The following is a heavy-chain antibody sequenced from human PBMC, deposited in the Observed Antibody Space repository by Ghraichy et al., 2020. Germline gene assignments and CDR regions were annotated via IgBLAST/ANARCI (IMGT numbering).Heavy chain of an antibody. CDR3: ARDPRQYCSSTTCWAYFQH. D-gene: IGHD2-2*01. CDR1: GGTFSSYS. J-gene: IGHJ1*01. CDR2: ILPIFGLA. V-gene: IGHV1-69*13. Sequence: SVKVSCKASGGTFSSYSINWVRQAPGQGLEWMGRILPIFGLATYAQKFQGRVTITADESSSTAYMELSSLRSEDTAVYYCARDPRQYCSSTTCWAYFQHWGQGTLVTVSS.